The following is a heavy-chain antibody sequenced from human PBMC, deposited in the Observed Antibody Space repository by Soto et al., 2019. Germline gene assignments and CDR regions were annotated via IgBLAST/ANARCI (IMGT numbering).Heavy chain of an antibody. CDR2: IRNKANSYTT. D-gene: IGHD3-10*01. CDR3: ARDSRSYFGAAGGYLDY. CDR1: GFSLSDHY. Sequence: GGSLRLSCAASGFSLSDHYMDWVRQAPGKGLEWVGRIRNKANSYTTEYAASVEGRFIISRDDSKDSLYLQMNSLETEDTAVYYCARDSRSYFGAAGGYLDYWGQGTLVTVSS. V-gene: IGHV3-72*01. J-gene: IGHJ4*02.